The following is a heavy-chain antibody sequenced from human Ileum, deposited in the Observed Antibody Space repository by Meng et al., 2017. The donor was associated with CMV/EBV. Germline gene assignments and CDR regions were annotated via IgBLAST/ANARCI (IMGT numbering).Heavy chain of an antibody. CDR1: GGSINSNNYC. J-gene: IGHJ4*02. D-gene: IGHD1-20*01. V-gene: IGHV4-39*07. CDR3: ARDITGSHFDH. CDR2: IYYNGNT. Sequence: EPGPGRVKPSETLSLTCTVSGGSINSNNYCRGWIRQPPGKGLGWIGSIYYNGNTPYNPSLKSRVTISLDTSKNQFSLRLSSVTAADTAVYYCARDITGSHFDHWGQGVLVTVSS.